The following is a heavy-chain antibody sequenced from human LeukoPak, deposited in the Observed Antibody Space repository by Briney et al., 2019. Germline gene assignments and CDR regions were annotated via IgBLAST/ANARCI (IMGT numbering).Heavy chain of an antibody. Sequence: GGSLRLSCAASGFTFSSYWMHWVRQAPGKGLVWVSRINSDGSSTSYADSVKGRFTISRDNAKNTLYLQMNSLRAEDTAVHYCARGDWDYGDYVGLSSWFDPWGQGTLVTVSS. CDR2: INSDGSST. D-gene: IGHD4-17*01. CDR1: GFTFSSYW. V-gene: IGHV3-74*01. J-gene: IGHJ5*02. CDR3: ARGDWDYGDYVGLSSWFDP.